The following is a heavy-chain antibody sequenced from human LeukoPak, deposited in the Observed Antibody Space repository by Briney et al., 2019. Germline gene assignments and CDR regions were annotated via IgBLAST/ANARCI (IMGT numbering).Heavy chain of an antibody. CDR2: INHSGST. D-gene: IGHD5-18*01. V-gene: IGHV4-34*01. J-gene: IGHJ4*02. Sequence: SETLSLTCAVYGGSFSGYYWSWIRQPPGKGLEWIGEINHSGSTNYNPSLKSRVTISVDTSKNQFSLKLSSVTAADTAVYYCAGGYSYGGPGFDYWGQGTLVTVSS. CDR3: AGGYSYGGPGFDY. CDR1: GGSFSGYY.